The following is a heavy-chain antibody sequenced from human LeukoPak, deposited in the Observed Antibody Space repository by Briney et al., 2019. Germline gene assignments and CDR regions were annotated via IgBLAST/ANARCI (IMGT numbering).Heavy chain of an antibody. V-gene: IGHV4-39*01. CDR2: IYYSGST. J-gene: IGHJ4*02. CDR1: GGSISSSSYY. CDR3: ARHVYDYSNLPCYFDY. D-gene: IGHD4-11*01. Sequence: SETLSLTCTVSGGSISSSSYYWGWIRQPPGKGLELIGTIYYSGSTYYNPSLKSRVTISVDKSKNQFSLKLSSVTAADTAVYYCARHVYDYSNLPCYFDYWGQGTLVTVSS.